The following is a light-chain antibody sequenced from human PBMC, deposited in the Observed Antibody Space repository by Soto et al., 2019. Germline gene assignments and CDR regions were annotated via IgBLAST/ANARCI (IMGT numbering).Light chain of an antibody. Sequence: EIVLTQSPGTLSLSPGEGDTLSCRASQSVSSNSLAWYQQKPGQAPRLLIYGASSRATGIPDRFSGSGSGTDFTHTISRLEPEDFAVYYCQQYGSSPPITFGQGTRLEIK. CDR1: QSVSSNS. CDR2: GAS. CDR3: QQYGSSPPIT. J-gene: IGKJ5*01. V-gene: IGKV3-20*01.